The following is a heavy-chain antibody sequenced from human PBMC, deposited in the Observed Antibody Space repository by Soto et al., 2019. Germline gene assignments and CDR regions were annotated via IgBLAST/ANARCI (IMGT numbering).Heavy chain of an antibody. CDR2: ISAYNGNT. D-gene: IGHD2-15*01. V-gene: IGHV1-18*01. J-gene: IGHJ5*02. CDR3: AVRYCSGGSCP. Sequence: ASVKVSCKASGGTFISYAISWVRQAPGQGLEWMGWISAYNGNTNYAQKLQGRVTMTTDTSTSTAYMELRSLRSDDTAVYYCAVRYCSGGSCPWGQGTLVTVSS. CDR1: GGTFISYA.